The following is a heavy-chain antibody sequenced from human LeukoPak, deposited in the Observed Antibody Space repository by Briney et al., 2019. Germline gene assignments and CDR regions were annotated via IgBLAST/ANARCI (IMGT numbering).Heavy chain of an antibody. CDR3: AARHYDFWSGYYYWFDP. Sequence: AGGSLRLSCAASGFTFSSYSMNWVRQAPGKGLEWVSSISSSSSYIYYADSVKGRFTISRDNAKNSLYLQMNSLRAEDTAVYYCAARHYDFWSGYYYWFDPWGQGTLVTVSS. CDR2: ISSSSSYI. V-gene: IGHV3-21*01. J-gene: IGHJ5*02. D-gene: IGHD3-3*01. CDR1: GFTFSSYS.